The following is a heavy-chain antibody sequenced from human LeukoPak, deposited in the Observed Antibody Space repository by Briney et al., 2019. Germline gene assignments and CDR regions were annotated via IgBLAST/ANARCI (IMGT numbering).Heavy chain of an antibody. CDR1: GFTFTSSA. D-gene: IGHD3-10*01. V-gene: IGHV1-58*01. CDR3: AADLHYYGSGSFGPTLYYFGY. J-gene: IGHJ4*02. CDR2: IVVGSGNT. Sequence: TSVKVSCKASGFTFTSSAVQWVRQARGQRLEWIGWIVVGSGNTNYAQKFQERVTITRDMSTSTAYMGLSSLRSEDTAVYYCAADLHYYGSGSFGPTLYYFGYWGQGTLVTVSS.